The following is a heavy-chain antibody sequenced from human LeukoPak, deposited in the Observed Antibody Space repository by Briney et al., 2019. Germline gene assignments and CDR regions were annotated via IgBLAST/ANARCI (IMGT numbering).Heavy chain of an antibody. V-gene: IGHV1-46*01. CDR3: ATDRYCSGGSCYSTPDY. D-gene: IGHD2-15*01. J-gene: IGHJ4*02. CDR1: GYTFTSYY. Sequence: ASVKVSCKASGYTFTSYYMHWVRQAPGQGLEWMGLINPSGGSTSYAQKFQGRVTMTRDTSTSTVYMELSSLRSEDTAVYYCATDRYCSGGSCYSTPDYWGQGTLVTVSS. CDR2: INPSGGST.